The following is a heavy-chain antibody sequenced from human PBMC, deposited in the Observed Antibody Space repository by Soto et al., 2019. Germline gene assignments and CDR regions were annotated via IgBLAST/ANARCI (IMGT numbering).Heavy chain of an antibody. Sequence: SETLSPTCTVSGGSISNGYYYWSWVRQNPGKGLEWIGHIYHSGRTYYNPSLKSRVTISVDTSKNQFSLNLSSVTAADTAVYYCARWVEVSLDYFDSWGQGTPVTVSS. J-gene: IGHJ4*02. V-gene: IGHV4-31*03. CDR3: ARWVEVSLDYFDS. CDR2: IYHSGRT. CDR1: GGSISNGYYY. D-gene: IGHD2-15*01.